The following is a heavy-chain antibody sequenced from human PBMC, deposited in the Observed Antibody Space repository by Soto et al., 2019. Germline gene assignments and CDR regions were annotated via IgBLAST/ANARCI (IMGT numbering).Heavy chain of an antibody. CDR2: IKQDGSER. CDR1: GFTFSTYW. V-gene: IGHV3-7*01. J-gene: IGHJ4*02. Sequence: GGSLRLSCAASGFTFSTYWMSWVRQAPGKGLEWVANIKQDGSERYYVDSVKGRFTISRDNAKNSLYLQMNSLRGEDTAVYYCATDYGTSDYWGQGTLVTVSS. D-gene: IGHD1-1*01. CDR3: ATDYGTSDY.